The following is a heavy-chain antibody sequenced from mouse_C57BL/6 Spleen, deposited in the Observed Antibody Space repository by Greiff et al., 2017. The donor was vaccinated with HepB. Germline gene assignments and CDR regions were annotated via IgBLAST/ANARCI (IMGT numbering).Heavy chain of an antibody. V-gene: IGHV1-26*01. J-gene: IGHJ3*01. D-gene: IGHD2-3*01. Sequence: VQLQQSGPELVKPGASVKISCKASGYTFTDYYMNWVKQSHGKSLEWIGDINPNNGGTSYNQKFKGKATLTVDKSSSTAYMELRSLTSEDSAVYYCARRGGYSVFFAYWGQGTLVTVSA. CDR3: ARRGGYSVFFAY. CDR1: GYTFTDYY. CDR2: INPNNGGT.